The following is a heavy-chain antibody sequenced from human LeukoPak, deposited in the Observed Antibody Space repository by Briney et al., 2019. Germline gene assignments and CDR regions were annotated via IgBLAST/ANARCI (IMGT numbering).Heavy chain of an antibody. CDR3: ASYGSANL. V-gene: IGHV3-48*03. J-gene: IGHJ5*02. Sequence: PGGSLRLSCVASGFTFSSFEMNWVRQAPGKGLEWVSYISSSGTTISYADSVKGRFTISRDNANNSLYLQMNSLRVEDTAFYHCASYGSANLWGQGTLVTV. CDR2: ISSSGTTI. D-gene: IGHD3-10*01. CDR1: GFTFSSFE.